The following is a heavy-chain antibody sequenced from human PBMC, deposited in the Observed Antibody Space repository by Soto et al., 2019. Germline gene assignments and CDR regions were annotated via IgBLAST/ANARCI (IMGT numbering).Heavy chain of an antibody. Sequence: QVQLVQSGAEVKKPGASVKVSCKASGYTFTSYGISLVRQAPGQGLEWMGWISANNGNTNYAQKLQGRVTMTTATSTSTAYMELRRLRSDDTAVYYCATDRGSDALDYWGQGTLVTVSS. J-gene: IGHJ4*02. D-gene: IGHD3-16*01. CDR3: ATDRGSDALDY. CDR1: GYTFTSYG. V-gene: IGHV1-18*01. CDR2: ISANNGNT.